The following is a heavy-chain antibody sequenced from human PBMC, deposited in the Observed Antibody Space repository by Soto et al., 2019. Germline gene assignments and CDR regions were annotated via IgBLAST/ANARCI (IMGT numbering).Heavy chain of an antibody. Sequence: QLQLQESGPGLVKPSETLSLTCTVSGGSISSSSYYWGWIRQPPGKGLEWIGSIYYSGSTYYNPSLKSRVTISVDTSKNQFSLKLTSVTAADTAVYYCARQEITMVRAFNWFDPWGQETLVTVSS. CDR1: GGSISSSSYY. D-gene: IGHD3-10*01. CDR2: IYYSGST. J-gene: IGHJ5*02. CDR3: ARQEITMVRAFNWFDP. V-gene: IGHV4-39*01.